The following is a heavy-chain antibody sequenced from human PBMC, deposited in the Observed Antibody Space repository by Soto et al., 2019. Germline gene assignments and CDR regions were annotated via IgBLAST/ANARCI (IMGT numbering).Heavy chain of an antibody. D-gene: IGHD6-6*01. J-gene: IGHJ2*01. CDR1: QFTFSYYA. CDR2: ISGAGGST. Sequence: EVQLLESGGGLVQPGGSLRLSCAASQFTFSYYAMGWVRQAPGKGLEWVSLISGAGGSTNYADSVKGRFAISRDNSENTLSMQMNSLSAEDNAVYYCAKGRPPFDLWGRGTLVIVSS. CDR3: AKGRPPFDL. V-gene: IGHV3-23*01.